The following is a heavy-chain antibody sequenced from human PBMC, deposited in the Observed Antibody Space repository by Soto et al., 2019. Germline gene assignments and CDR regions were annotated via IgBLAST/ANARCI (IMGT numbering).Heavy chain of an antibody. CDR1: GFTFSSYA. V-gene: IGHV3-23*01. Sequence: EVQLLESGGGLVQPGESLRLSCAASGFTFSSYAMSWVRQAPGKGLEWVSVISGSDDSTYYADSVKGRFTISRDNSKNTLYLQMNSFRAEDTAVYYCAKRSSSSTFDYWGQGTLVTVSS. CDR2: ISGSDDST. CDR3: AKRSSSSTFDY. J-gene: IGHJ4*02. D-gene: IGHD6-6*01.